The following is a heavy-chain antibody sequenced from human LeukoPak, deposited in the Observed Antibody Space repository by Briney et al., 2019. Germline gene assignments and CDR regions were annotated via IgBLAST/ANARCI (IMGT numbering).Heavy chain of an antibody. CDR2: IYYSGST. Sequence: SETLSLTCTVSGGSISSGDYYWSWIRQPPGKGLEWIGYIYYSGSTYYNPSLKSRVTISVDTSKNQFSLKLSSVTAADTAVYYCARVGVLWFGELSNVDHWGQGTLVTVSS. V-gene: IGHV4-30-4*01. J-gene: IGHJ4*02. CDR3: ARVGVLWFGELSNVDH. CDR1: GGSISSGDYY. D-gene: IGHD3-10*01.